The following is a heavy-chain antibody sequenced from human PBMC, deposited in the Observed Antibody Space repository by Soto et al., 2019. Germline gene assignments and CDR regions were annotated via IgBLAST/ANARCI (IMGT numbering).Heavy chain of an antibody. J-gene: IGHJ6*02. CDR1: GFTFSSYG. CDR3: AKDRSSRSGNYPGYYYGMDV. D-gene: IGHD1-7*01. Sequence: QVQLVESGGGVVQPGRSLRLSCAASGFTFSSYGMHWARQAPGKGLEWVAVISHDGSNKFYAESVKGRFTISRDNSENSLYLQMNSLRPEDTAVYYCAKDRSSRSGNYPGYYYGMDVWGQGTTVTVSS. CDR2: ISHDGSNK. V-gene: IGHV3-30*18.